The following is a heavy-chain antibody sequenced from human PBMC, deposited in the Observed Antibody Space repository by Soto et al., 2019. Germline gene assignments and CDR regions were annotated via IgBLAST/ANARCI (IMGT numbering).Heavy chain of an antibody. CDR3: ARSDYDIFTGYSFDI. CDR1: GASISTYY. J-gene: IGHJ3*02. CDR2: IYFSGIT. D-gene: IGHD3-9*01. Sequence: SETLSLTXTVSGASISTYYWSWIRQPPGKGLEWIGYIYFSGITNYNPSLKSRVTISVDTSKNQFSLKLSSVTAADTAVYYCARSDYDIFTGYSFDIWGQGTMVTVSS. V-gene: IGHV4-59*08.